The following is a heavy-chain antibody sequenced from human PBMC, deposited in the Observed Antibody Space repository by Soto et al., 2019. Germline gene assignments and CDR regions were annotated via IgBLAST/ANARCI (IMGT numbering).Heavy chain of an antibody. D-gene: IGHD3-3*01. CDR1: EFTFSSYD. Sequence: GGSLRLSCAASEFTFSSYDMHWVRKATGKGLEWVSAIGTAGDTYYPGSVKGRFTISRENAKNSLYLQMNSLRAGDTAVYYCARANYDFWSGYSPIDYWGQGTLVIVSS. CDR3: ARANYDFWSGYSPIDY. J-gene: IGHJ4*02. CDR2: IGTAGDT. V-gene: IGHV3-13*01.